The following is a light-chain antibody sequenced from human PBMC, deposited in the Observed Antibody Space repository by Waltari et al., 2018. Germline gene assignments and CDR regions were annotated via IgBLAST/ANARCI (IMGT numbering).Light chain of an antibody. V-gene: IGKV1-5*03. CDR3: QQYNSYQS. Sequence: DIQMTQSPSTLSASVGDRVTITCRASQSISSSLAWYQQKPGKAPKLLIYKASSLESGVPSRFSGSGSGTEFTLTISSLQPDDCATYYCQQYNSYQSFGQGTKLEIK. J-gene: IGKJ2*03. CDR2: KAS. CDR1: QSISSS.